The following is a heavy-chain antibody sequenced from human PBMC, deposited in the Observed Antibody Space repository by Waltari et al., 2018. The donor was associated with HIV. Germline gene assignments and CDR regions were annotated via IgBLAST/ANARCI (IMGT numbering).Heavy chain of an antibody. D-gene: IGHD3-22*01. CDR1: GFTFSSHW. CDR2: IKPDGSET. V-gene: IGHV3-7*01. Sequence: EVQLVESGGGLVQPGESLRLSCAASGFTFSSHWMSWVRQAPGKGLEWGANIKPDGSETYYVDSGRGRCTISRDNAKASLYLKMNSLRAEDTAVYFCAREYFYESSGYYYRSTFDYWGQGTLVTVSS. J-gene: IGHJ4*02. CDR3: AREYFYESSGYYYRSTFDY.